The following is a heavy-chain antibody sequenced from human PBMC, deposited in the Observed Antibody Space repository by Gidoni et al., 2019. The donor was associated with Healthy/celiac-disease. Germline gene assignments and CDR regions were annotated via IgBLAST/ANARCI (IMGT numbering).Heavy chain of an antibody. Sequence: QVQLQASGPGLVKPSETLSLTCTVSGGSISSYYWSWIRQPPGKGLEWIGYIYYSGSTNYNPSLKSRVTISVDTAKNQFSLKLSSVTAADTAVYYCARQGDGIVGATGWFDPWGQGTLVTVSS. CDR1: GGSISSYY. CDR3: ARQGDGIVGATGWFDP. CDR2: IYYSGST. D-gene: IGHD1-26*01. J-gene: IGHJ5*02. V-gene: IGHV4-59*08.